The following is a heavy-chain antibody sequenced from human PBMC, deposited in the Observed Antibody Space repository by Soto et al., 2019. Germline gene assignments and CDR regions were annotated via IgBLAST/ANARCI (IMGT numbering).Heavy chain of an antibody. Sequence: GGSLRLSCAASGFTFRTYAMHWVRQAPGKGLEWVAVISYDGSNTYYADSVKGRFTISRDSSKNTLYLQMNSLRTEDSAVYYCARDSVTNGYSYDYIDYWGQGILVTVSS. CDR1: GFTFRTYA. J-gene: IGHJ4*02. D-gene: IGHD5-18*01. CDR3: ARDSVTNGYSYDYIDY. CDR2: ISYDGSNT. V-gene: IGHV3-30*04.